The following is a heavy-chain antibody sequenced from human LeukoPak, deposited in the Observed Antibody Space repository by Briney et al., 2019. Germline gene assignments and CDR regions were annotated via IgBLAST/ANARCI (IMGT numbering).Heavy chain of an antibody. Sequence: GGSLRLSCAASGFTVSSNYMSWVRQAPGKGLEWVSVIYSGGSTYYADSVKGRFTISRDNSKNTLYLQMNSLRAEDTAVYYCARDSYGSGSYYVDYYYGMDVWGQGTTVTVSS. CDR2: IYSGGST. CDR1: GFTVSSNY. CDR3: ARDSYGSGSYYVDYYYGMDV. D-gene: IGHD3-10*01. V-gene: IGHV3-53*01. J-gene: IGHJ6*02.